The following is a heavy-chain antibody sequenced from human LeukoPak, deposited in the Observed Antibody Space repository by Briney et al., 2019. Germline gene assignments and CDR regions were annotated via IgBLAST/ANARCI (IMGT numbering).Heavy chain of an antibody. Sequence: KPSETLSLTCAVYGGSFRGYFWGWVRQTPGKGLEWLGEITHNGGTNYMPSLSGRVSVFQDVSENQFSLKLSSVTAADTGVYYCARGNSGSHWGDHYFYMDVWGKGTTVIVSS. CDR2: ITHNGGT. J-gene: IGHJ6*03. V-gene: IGHV4-34*01. D-gene: IGHD1-26*01. CDR3: ARGNSGSHWGDHYFYMDV. CDR1: GGSFRGYF.